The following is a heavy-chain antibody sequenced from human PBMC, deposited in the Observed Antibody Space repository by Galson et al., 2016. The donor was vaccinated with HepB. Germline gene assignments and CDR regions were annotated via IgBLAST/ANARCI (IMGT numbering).Heavy chain of an antibody. CDR2: VNPSGGST. D-gene: IGHD5-12*01. CDR1: GYSFTGYY. V-gene: IGHV1-46*03. J-gene: IGHJ3*02. CDR3: ARVKWLRSPFDM. Sequence: SVKVSCKASGYSFTGYYMRWVRQAPGQGLEWMGMVNPSGGSTTYTQKFLGRVTMTRDMSTSTVYMELRSLRSEETAVYYCARVKWLRSPFDMWGQGTMVTVSS.